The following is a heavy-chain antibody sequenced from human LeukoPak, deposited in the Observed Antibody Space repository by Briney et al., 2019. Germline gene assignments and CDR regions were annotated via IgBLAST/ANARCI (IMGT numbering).Heavy chain of an antibody. V-gene: IGHV1-2*02. D-gene: IGHD3-3*01. CDR3: AREGHDDFWSGYYSSFDY. J-gene: IGHJ4*02. CDR2: INPNSGGT. CDR1: GYTFTSYG. Sequence: ASVKVSCKASGYTFTSYGISWVRQAPGQGLEWMGWINPNSGGTNYAQKFQGRVTMTRDASISTAYMELSRLRSDDAAVYYCAREGHDDFWSGYYSSFDYWGQGTLVTVSS.